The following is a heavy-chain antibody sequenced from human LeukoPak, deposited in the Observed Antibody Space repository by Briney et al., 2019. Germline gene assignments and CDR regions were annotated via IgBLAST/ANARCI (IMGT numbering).Heavy chain of an antibody. CDR3: ARGLYYDFWSGYYLALGGMDV. CDR1: GYTFTGYY. V-gene: IGHV1-8*02. Sequence: ASVTVSCKASGYTFTGYYIHWVRQATGQGLEWMGWMNPNSGNTGYAQKFQGRVTMTRNTSISTAYMELSSLRSEDTAVYYCARGLYYDFWSGYYLALGGMDVWGQGTTVTVSS. D-gene: IGHD3-3*01. CDR2: MNPNSGNT. J-gene: IGHJ6*02.